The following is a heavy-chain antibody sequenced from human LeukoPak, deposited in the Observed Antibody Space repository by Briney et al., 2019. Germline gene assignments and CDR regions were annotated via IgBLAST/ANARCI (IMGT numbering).Heavy chain of an antibody. V-gene: IGHV3-30*18. CDR3: AKDRQGHIQIWSALINY. CDR2: MSPDGSNK. Sequence: GGSLRLSCAASGFTFSSYGMHWVRQAPGKGLEWVAVMSPDGSNKYYADSVKGRFTISRDNSKNTLYLQMNSLRAEDTALYYCAKDRQGHIQIWSALINYWGQGTLVTVSS. J-gene: IGHJ4*02. CDR1: GFTFSSYG. D-gene: IGHD5-18*01.